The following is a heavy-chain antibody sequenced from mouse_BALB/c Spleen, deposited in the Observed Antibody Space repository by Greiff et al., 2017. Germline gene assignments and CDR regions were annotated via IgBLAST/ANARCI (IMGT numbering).Heavy chain of an antibody. CDR1: GYTFTDYE. Sequence: QVQLKESGAELVRPGASVTLSCKASGYTFTDYEMHWVKQTPVHGLEWIGAIDPETGGTAYNQKFKGKATLTADKSSSTAYMELRSLTSEDSAVYYCASGAYWGQGTLVTVSA. J-gene: IGHJ3*01. V-gene: IGHV1-15*01. CDR2: IDPETGGT. CDR3: ASGAY.